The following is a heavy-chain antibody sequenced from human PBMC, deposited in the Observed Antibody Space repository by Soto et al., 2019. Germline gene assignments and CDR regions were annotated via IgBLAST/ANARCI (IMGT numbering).Heavy chain of an antibody. J-gene: IGHJ4*02. CDR3: ATRNPPYFYGIFDY. Sequence: GGSLRLSCAASGFPFNNAWMNWVRQAPGKGLEWVGRIKSNTDGGTTDYGAPVKGRFIISRDDSTNTLFLQMNSLQIEDTAVYYCATRNPPYFYGIFDYWGQGSLVTVS. CDR2: IKSNTDGGTT. CDR1: GFPFNNAW. D-gene: IGHD3-10*01. V-gene: IGHV3-15*07.